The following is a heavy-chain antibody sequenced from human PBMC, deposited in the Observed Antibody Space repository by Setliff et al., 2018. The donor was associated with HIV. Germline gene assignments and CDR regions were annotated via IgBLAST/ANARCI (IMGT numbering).Heavy chain of an antibody. J-gene: IGHJ6*03. V-gene: IGHV4-34*01. D-gene: IGHD3-9*01. CDR1: GEPFNGFY. CDR2: VNPTGRP. Sequence: PSETLSLTCTVSGEPFNGFYWTWIRQPPGKGLEWIGDVNPTGRPNYSPSLKSRVIMSVDTSRNQFSLKLSSVTAADTAVYYCARGHDNKYYYFYYMDVWGKGTTVTVSS. CDR3: ARGHDNKYYYFYYMDV.